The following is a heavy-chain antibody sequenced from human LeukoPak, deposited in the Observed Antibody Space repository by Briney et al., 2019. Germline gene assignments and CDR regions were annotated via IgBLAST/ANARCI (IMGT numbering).Heavy chain of an antibody. J-gene: IGHJ5*02. D-gene: IGHD1-26*01. Sequence: GGSLRLSCAASGFTFSSYWMHWVRQSSGKGLEWVGQIDKKDKGYATATAYAASVKGRFTISRDDSINTAYLQMKSLKTEDTALYCTRDSGTYNWFDPWGQGTLVTVSS. CDR2: IDKKDKGYATAT. CDR1: GFTFSSYW. V-gene: IGHV3-73*01. CDR3: RDSGTYNWFDP.